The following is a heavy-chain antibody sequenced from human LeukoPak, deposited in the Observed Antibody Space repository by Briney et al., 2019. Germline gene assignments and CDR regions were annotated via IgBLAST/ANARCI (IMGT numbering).Heavy chain of an antibody. V-gene: IGHV4-34*01. CDR2: INHSGST. J-gene: IGHJ5*02. Sequence: SETLSLTCAVYGGSFSGYYWSWIRQPPGKGLEWIGEINHSGSTNYNPSLKSRVTISVDTSKNQFSLKLSSVTAADTAVYYCAGGNVSNWFDPWGQGTLVTVSS. CDR1: GGSFSGYY. D-gene: IGHD3-16*01. CDR3: AGGNVSNWFDP.